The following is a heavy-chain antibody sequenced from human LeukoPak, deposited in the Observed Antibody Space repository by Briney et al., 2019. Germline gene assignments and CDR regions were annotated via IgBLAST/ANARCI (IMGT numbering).Heavy chain of an antibody. Sequence: ASVKVSCKASGYTFTSYDISWVRQATGQGLEWMGWMNPNSGNTGYAQKFQGRVTITRNTSISTAYMELSSLRSEDTAVYYCARAPRQPQKFPYCSGGSCAKRYYMDVWGKGTTVTVSS. CDR1: GYTFTSYD. J-gene: IGHJ6*03. V-gene: IGHV1-8*03. CDR3: ARAPRQPQKFPYCSGGSCAKRYYMDV. CDR2: MNPNSGNT. D-gene: IGHD2-15*01.